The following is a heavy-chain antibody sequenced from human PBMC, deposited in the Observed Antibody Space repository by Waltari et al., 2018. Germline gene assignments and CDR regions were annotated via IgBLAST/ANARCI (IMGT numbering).Heavy chain of an antibody. V-gene: IGHV4-39*07. CDR1: GGSISSSSYY. Sequence: QLQLQESGPGLVKPSETLSLTCTVSGGSISSSSYYWGWIRQPPGKGLEWIGSIYYSGSTYYNPSLKSRVTISVDTSKNQFSLKLSSVTAADTAVYYCARDTSRLYYYDSSGPDYWGQGTLVTVSS. D-gene: IGHD3-22*01. J-gene: IGHJ4*02. CDR2: IYYSGST. CDR3: ARDTSRLYYYDSSGPDY.